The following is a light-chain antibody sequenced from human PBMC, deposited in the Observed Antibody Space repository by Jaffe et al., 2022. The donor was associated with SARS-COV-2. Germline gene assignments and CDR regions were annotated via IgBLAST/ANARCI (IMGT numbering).Light chain of an antibody. J-gene: IGKJ2*01. Sequence: EIVLTQSPATLSLSPGERATLSCGASQSLNSYLAWYQQKPGLAPRLLVYDASNRATGIPDRFSGSGSGTDFTLTISRLEPEDFAVYYCQQYGRSPYTFGQGTKLEIK. V-gene: IGKV3D-20*01. CDR3: QQYGRSPYT. CDR2: DAS. CDR1: QSLNSY.